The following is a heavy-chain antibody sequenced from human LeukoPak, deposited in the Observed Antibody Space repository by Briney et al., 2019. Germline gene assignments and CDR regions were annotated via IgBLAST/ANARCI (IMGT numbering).Heavy chain of an antibody. CDR1: GFTFSTYA. Sequence: GGSLRLSRAASGFTFSTYAMSWVRQAQGKGLEWVSGINYSGGSTYYADSVKGRVIISRDNSKSTLYLQMNSRRVEDTAVYYCAKGPANWGQGTLVTVSS. CDR3: AKGPAN. J-gene: IGHJ4*02. V-gene: IGHV3-23*01. CDR2: INYSGGST. D-gene: IGHD2-2*01.